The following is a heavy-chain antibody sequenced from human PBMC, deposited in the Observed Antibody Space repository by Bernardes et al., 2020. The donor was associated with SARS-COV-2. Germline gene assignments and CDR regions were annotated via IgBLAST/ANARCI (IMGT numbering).Heavy chain of an antibody. J-gene: IGHJ4*02. V-gene: IGHV3-11*01. CDR3: ARRVGDG. Sequence: GGSLRLSCAASGFIFTDYDMSWIRQAPGKGLEWVAFITTSGASTHYADSVRGRFTVSRDNAKNSVSLQMDSLTADDTAVYYCARRVGDGWGQGTLVTVSS. CDR2: ITTSGAST. D-gene: IGHD1-26*01. CDR1: GFIFTDYD.